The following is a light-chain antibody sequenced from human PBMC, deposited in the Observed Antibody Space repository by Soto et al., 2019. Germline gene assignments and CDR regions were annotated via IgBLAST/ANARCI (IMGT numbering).Light chain of an antibody. CDR3: QQYGSSPPRT. J-gene: IGKJ1*01. Sequence: EIVLTQSPAILSASPGERATLSCRASQSISRSLAWYQQKPGQAPRLLIYGASTRATDVPDRFSGSGSGADFTLTISRLEPEDFAVYYCQQYGSSPPRTFGQGTKVDIK. CDR2: GAS. CDR1: QSISRS. V-gene: IGKV3-20*01.